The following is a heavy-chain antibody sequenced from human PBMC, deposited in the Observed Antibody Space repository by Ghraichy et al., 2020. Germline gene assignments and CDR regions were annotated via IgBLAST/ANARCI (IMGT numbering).Heavy chain of an antibody. J-gene: IGHJ2*01. CDR2: IYYSGST. V-gene: IGHV4-59*08. CDR1: GGSINSYY. D-gene: IGHD3-22*01. Sequence: SQTLSLTCTVSGGSINSYYWSWIRQPPGKGLEWIGYIYYSGSTKYNPSLTSRVTISVDTSKNQFALKLRSVSAADTAVYYCARHSYDSSGYVRYFDLWGRGTLVTVSS. CDR3: ARHSYDSSGYVRYFDL.